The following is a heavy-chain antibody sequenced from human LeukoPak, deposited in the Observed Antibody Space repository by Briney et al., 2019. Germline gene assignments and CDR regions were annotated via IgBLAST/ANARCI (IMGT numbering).Heavy chain of an antibody. J-gene: IGHJ4*02. CDR2: IGGTGDST. D-gene: IGHD3-22*01. Sequence: GALRLSCAASGFTFSTYAMTWVRQAPGKGLEWVSAIGGTGDSTYYADSVKGRFTISRDNSKNTLYLQMNSLRAEDTAIYYCAKPYDTSGNYWAPLDYWGQGTLVTVSS. V-gene: IGHV3-23*01. CDR3: AKPYDTSGNYWAPLDY. CDR1: GFTFSTYA.